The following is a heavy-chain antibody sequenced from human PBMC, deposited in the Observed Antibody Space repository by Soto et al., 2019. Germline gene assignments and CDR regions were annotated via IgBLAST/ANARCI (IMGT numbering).Heavy chain of an antibody. D-gene: IGHD6-19*01. CDR2: INSGGSTT. CDR1: GFTFSNYW. CDR3: ARLPGYSTGWTPFDF. V-gene: IGHV3-74*01. J-gene: IGHJ4*02. Sequence: GGSLRLSCAASGFTFSNYWMHWVRQAPGKGLVWVSRINSGGSTTSHADSVKGRLTISRDNAKNTLYLQMNSLRAEDTAVYYCARLPGYSTGWTPFDFWGQGTQVTVSS.